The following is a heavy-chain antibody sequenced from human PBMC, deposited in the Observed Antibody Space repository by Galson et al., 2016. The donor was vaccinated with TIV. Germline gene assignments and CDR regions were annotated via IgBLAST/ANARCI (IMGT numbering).Heavy chain of an antibody. CDR1: GFSFSSYW. Sequence: SLRLSCAASGFSFSSYWMTWVRQAPGKGLEWVANIKRDVSEKYYVDSVKGRFTISRDNAKNLLYLQMNSLTAEDTAVYYCTSQLLTESSVVFDIWGQGTLVTVSS. V-gene: IGHV3-7*01. CDR2: IKRDVSEK. J-gene: IGHJ3*02. D-gene: IGHD3-10*01. CDR3: TSQLLTESSVVFDI.